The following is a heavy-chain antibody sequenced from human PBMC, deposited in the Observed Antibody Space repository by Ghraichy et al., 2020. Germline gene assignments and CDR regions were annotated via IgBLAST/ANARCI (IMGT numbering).Heavy chain of an antibody. CDR3: ARVVGATSTFPWEYYFDY. J-gene: IGHJ4*02. CDR1: GYTFTSYG. D-gene: IGHD1-26*01. CDR2: ISAYNGNT. V-gene: IGHV1-18*01. Sequence: ASVKVSCKASGYTFTSYGISWVRQAPGQGLEWMGWISAYNGNTNYAQKLQGRVTMTTDTSTSTAYMELRSLRSDDTAVYYCARVVGATSTFPWEYYFDYWGQGTLVTVSS.